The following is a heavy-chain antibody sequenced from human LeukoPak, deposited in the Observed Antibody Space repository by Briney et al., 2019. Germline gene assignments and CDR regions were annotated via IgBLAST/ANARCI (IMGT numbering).Heavy chain of an antibody. CDR3: AGRGGSYYGVYWYFDL. Sequence: SETLSLTCTVSGGSISSSSYYWGWIRQPPGKGLEWIGSIYYSGSTYYNPSLKSRVTMSVDTSKNQFSLKLSSVTAADTAVYYCAGRGGSYYGVYWYFDLWGRGTLVTVSS. CDR2: IYYSGST. J-gene: IGHJ2*01. V-gene: IGHV4-39*07. CDR1: GGSISSSSYY. D-gene: IGHD1-26*01.